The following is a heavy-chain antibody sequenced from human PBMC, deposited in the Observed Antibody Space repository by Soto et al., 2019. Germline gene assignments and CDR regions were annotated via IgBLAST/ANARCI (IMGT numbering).Heavy chain of an antibody. Sequence: QVQLEQSGGEVKKPGSSVKVSCKASGVTFSKFIMTWVRQAPGLGLEWVGGIIPIFGTANYAQKFQGRVTITADVSTSTSYLEVSNLRSEDTAVYYCAKVRYSSPMGYYYGMDVWGQGTAVTVSS. CDR3: AKVRYSSPMGYYYGMDV. CDR2: IIPIFGTA. V-gene: IGHV1-69*01. CDR1: GVTFSKFI. D-gene: IGHD6-19*01. J-gene: IGHJ6*02.